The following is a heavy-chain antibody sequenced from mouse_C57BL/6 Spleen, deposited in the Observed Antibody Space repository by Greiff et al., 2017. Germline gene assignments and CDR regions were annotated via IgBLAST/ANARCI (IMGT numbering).Heavy chain of an antibody. V-gene: IGHV1-66*01. Sequence: VQLQESGPELVKPGASVKISCKASGYSFTSYYIHWVKQRPGQGLEWIGWIYPGSGNTKYNEKFKGKATLTADTSSSTAYMQLSSLTSEDSAVYYCARDSNYVGFAYWGQGTLVTVSA. J-gene: IGHJ3*01. CDR2: IYPGSGNT. CDR3: ARDSNYVGFAY. D-gene: IGHD2-5*01. CDR1: GYSFTSYY.